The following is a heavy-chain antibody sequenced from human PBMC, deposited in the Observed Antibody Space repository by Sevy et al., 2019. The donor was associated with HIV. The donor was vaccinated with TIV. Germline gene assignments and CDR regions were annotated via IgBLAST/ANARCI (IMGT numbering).Heavy chain of an antibody. J-gene: IGHJ4*02. CDR1: GDTFTRHY. CDR2: IDPSGDNA. CDR3: VRADPAQHFDS. V-gene: IGHV1-46*01. Sequence: ASVKVSCKASGDTFTRHYMHWERQAPGQGLEWMGIIDPSGDNANYTQKFQGRLTMTRDTSTSTAYMELSSLRSEDTAVYYCVRADPAQHFDSWGQGTLVTVSS.